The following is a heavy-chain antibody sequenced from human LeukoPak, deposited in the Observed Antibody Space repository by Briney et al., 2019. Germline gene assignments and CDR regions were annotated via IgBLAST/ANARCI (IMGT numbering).Heavy chain of an antibody. Sequence: ASVKVSCKASGYTFTGYYMHWVRQAPGQGLEWMGWINPNSGGTNYAQKFQGRVTMTRDTSISTAYMELSRLRSDDTAVYYCARTYYYGSGSYFPDYYYYGMDVWGQGTTVTVSS. D-gene: IGHD3-10*01. CDR1: GYTFTGYY. CDR2: INPNSGGT. CDR3: ARTYYYGSGSYFPDYYYYGMDV. J-gene: IGHJ6*02. V-gene: IGHV1-2*02.